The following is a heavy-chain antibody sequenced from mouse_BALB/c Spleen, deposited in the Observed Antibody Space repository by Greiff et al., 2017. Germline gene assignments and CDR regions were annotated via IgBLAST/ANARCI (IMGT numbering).Heavy chain of an antibody. Sequence: QVQLQQSGAELARPGASVKLSCKASGYTFTSYWMQWVKQRPGQGLEWIGAIYPGDGDTRYTQKFKGKATLTADKSSSTAYMQLSSLASEDSAVYYCARGPLFDYWGQGTTLTVSS. J-gene: IGHJ2*01. CDR2: IYPGDGDT. V-gene: IGHV1-87*01. CDR3: ARGPLFDY. CDR1: GYTFTSYW. D-gene: IGHD3-3*01.